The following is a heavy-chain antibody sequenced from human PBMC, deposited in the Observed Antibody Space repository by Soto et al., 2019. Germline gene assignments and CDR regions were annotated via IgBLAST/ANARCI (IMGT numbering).Heavy chain of an antibody. CDR3: AHRRQRGSYYVLEEYYFDY. D-gene: IGHD1-26*01. J-gene: IGHJ4*02. V-gene: IGHV4-39*01. Sequence: SETLSLTCTVSGGSISSSSYYWGWIRQPPGKGLEWIGSIYYSGSTYYNPSLKSRVTISVDTSKNQFSLKLSSVTAADTATYYCAHRRQRGSYYVLEEYYFDYWGQGTLVTVSS. CDR1: GGSISSSSYY. CDR2: IYYSGST.